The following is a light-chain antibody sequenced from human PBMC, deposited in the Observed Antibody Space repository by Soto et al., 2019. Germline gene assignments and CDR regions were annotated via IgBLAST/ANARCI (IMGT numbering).Light chain of an antibody. V-gene: IGLV2-14*01. Sequence: QSALTQPASVSGSSGQSITISCTGTSSDVGAYNFISWYQHHPGKAPKLIIYEVSNRPSGVSDRFSGSKAGNTAFLTISRLQADDEADYYCTSKTDNSPVMFGGGTKVTVL. CDR1: SSDVGAYNF. CDR3: TSKTDNSPVM. CDR2: EVS. J-gene: IGLJ3*02.